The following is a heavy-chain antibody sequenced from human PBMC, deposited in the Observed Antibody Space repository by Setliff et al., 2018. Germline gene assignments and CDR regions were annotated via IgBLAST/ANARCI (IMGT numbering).Heavy chain of an antibody. Sequence: SVKVSCKASGGIFNSFAITWVRQAPGQGLEWMGRIIPLLETTNYVEKFQGRVTITADKSTSTAYMELSRLTSEDTAVYYCALEYSNSSPTVYYYMDVWGKGTTVTVSS. CDR3: ALEYSNSSPTVYYYMDV. CDR2: IIPLLETT. J-gene: IGHJ6*03. V-gene: IGHV1-69*06. D-gene: IGHD6-6*01. CDR1: GGIFNSFA.